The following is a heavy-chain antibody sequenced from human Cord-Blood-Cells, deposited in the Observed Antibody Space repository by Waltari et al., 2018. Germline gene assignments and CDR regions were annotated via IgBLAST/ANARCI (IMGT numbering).Heavy chain of an antibody. V-gene: IGHV4-38-2*02. CDR3: ARENWNDAFDI. J-gene: IGHJ3*02. CDR1: GYSISSGYY. CDR2: IYHSGNT. D-gene: IGHD1-1*01. Sequence: QVQLQESGPGLVKPSETLSLTCAVSGYSISSGYYWGWIRQPPGKGLEWIGSIYHSGNTYYNPSLKGRVTISVDTAKNQFSLKLSSVTAADTAVYYCARENWNDAFDIWGQGTMVTVSS.